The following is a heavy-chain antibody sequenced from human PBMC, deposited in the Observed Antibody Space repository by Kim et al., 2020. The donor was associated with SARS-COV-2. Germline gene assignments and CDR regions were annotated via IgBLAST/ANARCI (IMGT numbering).Heavy chain of an antibody. CDR2: T. V-gene: IGHV4-34*01. CDR3: ARGQDTAKTGY. J-gene: IGHJ4*02. Sequence: TSYNPSLSRRVTISGDTSKSQMSLKLSSVTAADTGVYYCARGQDTAKTGYWGQGTLVTVSS. D-gene: IGHD5-18*01.